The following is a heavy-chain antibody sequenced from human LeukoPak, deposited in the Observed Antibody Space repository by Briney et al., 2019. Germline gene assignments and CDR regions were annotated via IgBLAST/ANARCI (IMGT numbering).Heavy chain of an antibody. CDR2: IYHSGST. J-gene: IGHJ4*02. Sequence: SETLSLTCAVSGYSISSGYSWGWIRQPPGKGLEWIGSIYHSGSTYYNPSLKSRATISADTSKNQFSLKLTSVTAADTAVYYCARAWTTVTKFDYWGQGTLVTVSS. CDR1: GYSISSGYS. D-gene: IGHD4-17*01. V-gene: IGHV4-38-2*01. CDR3: ARAWTTVTKFDY.